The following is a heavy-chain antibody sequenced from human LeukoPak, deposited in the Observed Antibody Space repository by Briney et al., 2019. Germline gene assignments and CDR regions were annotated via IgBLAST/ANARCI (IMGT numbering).Heavy chain of an antibody. D-gene: IGHD6-13*01. CDR3: AREEAAAGTSYFDY. V-gene: IGHV4-31*03. J-gene: IGHJ4*02. Sequence: PSETLSLTCTVSGGSISSGSYSWSWIRQHPGKGLEWIGYIYYSGSTYYNPSLKSRVTISVDTSKNQFSLKLSSVTAADTAVYYCAREEAAAGTSYFDYWGQGTLVTVSS. CDR1: GGSISSGSYS. CDR2: IYYSGST.